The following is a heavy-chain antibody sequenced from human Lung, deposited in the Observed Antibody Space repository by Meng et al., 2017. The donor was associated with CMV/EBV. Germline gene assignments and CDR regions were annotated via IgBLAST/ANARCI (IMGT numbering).Heavy chain of an antibody. CDR2: IPHRGSS. CDR3: LRRSGGSV. V-gene: IGHV4-4*02. D-gene: IGHD3-10*01. CDR1: GDSITNHNW. J-gene: IGHJ1*01. Sequence: QVPLRGPGPALGRPSETLSLTCAVSGDSITNHNWWAWVRQPPGKGLEWIGEIPHRGSSAYNPSLKSRVSMSIDKSKNQFSLKLTSVTAADTAVYHCLRRSGGSVWGQGTLVTVSS.